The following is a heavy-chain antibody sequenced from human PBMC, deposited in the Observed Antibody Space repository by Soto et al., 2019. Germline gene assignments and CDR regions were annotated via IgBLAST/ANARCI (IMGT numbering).Heavy chain of an antibody. V-gene: IGHV4-59*01. D-gene: IGHD2-15*01. J-gene: IGHJ4*02. CDR2: IYYSGST. Sequence: SETLSLTCTVSGGSISSYYWSWIRQPPGKGLEWIGYIYYSGSTNYNPSLKSRVTISVDTSKNQFSLNLSSVTAADTAVYYCARHKQGYCSGGSCYPILLIDYWGQGTLVTVSS. CDR3: ARHKQGYCSGGSCYPILLIDY. CDR1: GGSISSYY.